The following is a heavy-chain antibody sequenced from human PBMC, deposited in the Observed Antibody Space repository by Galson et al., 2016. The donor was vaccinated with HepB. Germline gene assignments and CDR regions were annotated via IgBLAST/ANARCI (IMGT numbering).Heavy chain of an antibody. V-gene: IGHV4-4*02. CDR1: GASINASNW. Sequence: SETLSLTCTVSGASINASNWWTWVRQSPGKGLEWIGEIYHTGTSNNNPFLNSRFTLSIDKSKNQFSLNITSIIAADTAVYYCARAAVVPGARVLFDPWGQGTLVTVSS. CDR3: ARAAVVPGARVLFDP. CDR2: IYHTGTS. D-gene: IGHD2-2*01. J-gene: IGHJ5*02.